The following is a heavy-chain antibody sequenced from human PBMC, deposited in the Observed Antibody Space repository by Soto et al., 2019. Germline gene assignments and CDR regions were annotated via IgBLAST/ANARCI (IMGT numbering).Heavy chain of an antibody. D-gene: IGHD1-26*01. Sequence: ASVKVSCKASGYTFTSYGISWVRQAPGQGLEWMGIINPSGGSTSYAQKFQGRVTMTRDTSTSTVYMELSSLRSEDTAVYYCAREKWELHNWFDPWGQGTLVTVSS. CDR1: GYTFTSYG. CDR2: INPSGGST. J-gene: IGHJ5*02. CDR3: AREKWELHNWFDP. V-gene: IGHV1-46*01.